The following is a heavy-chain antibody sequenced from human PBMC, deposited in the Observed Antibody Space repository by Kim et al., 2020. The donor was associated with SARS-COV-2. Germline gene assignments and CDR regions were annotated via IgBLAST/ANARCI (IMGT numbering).Heavy chain of an antibody. D-gene: IGHD2-2*02. Sequence: GRFTISRDDSKNTLYLQMNSLKTEDTAVYYCTTDLVDCSSTSCYTGDFDYWGQGTLVTVSS. J-gene: IGHJ4*02. CDR3: TTDLVDCSSTSCYTGDFDY. V-gene: IGHV3-15*01.